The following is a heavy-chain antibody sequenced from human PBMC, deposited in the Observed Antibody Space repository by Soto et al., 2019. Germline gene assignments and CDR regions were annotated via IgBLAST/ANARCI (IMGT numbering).Heavy chain of an antibody. Sequence: QVQLVQSGAEVNKTGSSVKVSCKASGGTFSRYAISWVRQAPVQGLEWMGGIIPIFGTANYAQKFQCRVTITPDESTSTAYMELSSLRSEDTAVYYCARGETRGRIDYWGQGTLVTASS. CDR2: IIPIFGTA. V-gene: IGHV1-69*05. CDR3: ARGETRGRIDY. D-gene: IGHD1-7*01. J-gene: IGHJ4*02. CDR1: GGTFSRYA.